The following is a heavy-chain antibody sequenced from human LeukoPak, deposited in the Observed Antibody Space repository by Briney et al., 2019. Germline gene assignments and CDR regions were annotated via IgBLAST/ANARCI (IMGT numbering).Heavy chain of an antibody. Sequence: PGGSLRLSCAASGFTFSSYAMSWVRQAPGKGLEWVSAISDSGTGTYYADSVKGRFTISRDSSKNTLYMQMNSLRAEDTAAYYCAKAPTNIWFGENLDFRGQGTLVTVSS. CDR3: AKAPTNIWFGENLDF. D-gene: IGHD3-10*01. V-gene: IGHV3-23*01. CDR2: ISDSGTGT. CDR1: GFTFSSYA. J-gene: IGHJ4*02.